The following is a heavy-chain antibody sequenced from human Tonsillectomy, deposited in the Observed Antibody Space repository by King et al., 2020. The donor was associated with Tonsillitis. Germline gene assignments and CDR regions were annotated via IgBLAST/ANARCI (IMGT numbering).Heavy chain of an antibody. D-gene: IGHD2-21*01. CDR2: ISTIVNVI. Sequence: VQLVESGGGLVKPGGSLRLSCAASGFTFSDHYLSWIRQAPGKGLEWVSFISTIVNVIYYADSVKGRFTISRDNARNSLYLQMNSLTVDDTAVYYCAGGGRWCDYWGQGALVTVSS. CDR3: AGGGRWCDY. CDR1: GFTFSDHY. V-gene: IGHV3-11*01. J-gene: IGHJ4*02.